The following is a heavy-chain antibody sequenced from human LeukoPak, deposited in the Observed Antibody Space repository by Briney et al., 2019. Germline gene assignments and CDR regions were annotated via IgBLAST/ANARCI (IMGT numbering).Heavy chain of an antibody. J-gene: IGHJ4*02. V-gene: IGHV4-39*01. Sequence: PSETLSLTCTVSGGSISSSSYYWGWIRQPPGKGLEWIGSIYYSGSTYYNPSLKSRATISVDTSENQFSLKLSSVTAADTAVYYCARLDYYDSSGYYPYYFDYWGQGTLVTVSS. D-gene: IGHD3-22*01. CDR2: IYYSGST. CDR3: ARLDYYDSSGYYPYYFDY. CDR1: GGSISSSSYY.